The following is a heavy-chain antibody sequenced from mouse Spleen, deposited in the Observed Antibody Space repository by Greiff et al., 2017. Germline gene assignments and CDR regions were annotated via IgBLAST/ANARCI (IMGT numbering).Heavy chain of an antibody. J-gene: IGHJ2*01. CDR1: SYTFTDYA. CDR2: ISTYYGNT. Sequence: QVQLQQSGPELVRPGVSVKISCKGSSYTFTDYAMHWVKQSHAKSLEWIGVISTYYGNTNYNQKFKGKATMTVDKSSSTAYMELARLTSEDSAVYYCARSGYGNSFDYWGQGTTLTVSS. D-gene: IGHD2-10*02. CDR3: ARSGYGNSFDY. V-gene: IGHV1-67*01.